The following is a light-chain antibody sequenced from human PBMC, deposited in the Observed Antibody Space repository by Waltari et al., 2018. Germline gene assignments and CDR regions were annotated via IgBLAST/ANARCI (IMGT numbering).Light chain of an antibody. Sequence: DSQMTQSPSTLSASVGDRVTNTCRASQSIRSWLAWYQQKPGKAPKLLIYKASTLESGVPSRFSGSGSGTEFTLTISRLQPDDFATYYCQQYDSFRTFGQGTKVEVK. CDR2: KAS. J-gene: IGKJ1*01. CDR3: QQYDSFRT. V-gene: IGKV1-5*03. CDR1: QSIRSW.